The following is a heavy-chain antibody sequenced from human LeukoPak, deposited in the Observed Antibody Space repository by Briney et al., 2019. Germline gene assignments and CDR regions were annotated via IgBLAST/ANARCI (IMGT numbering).Heavy chain of an antibody. J-gene: IGHJ5*02. V-gene: IGHV4-39*01. D-gene: IGHD2-15*01. CDR2: IYYSGST. Sequence: SETLSLTCSVSGGSISSSSYYWGWIRQPPGKGLEWIGSIYYSGSTYYNPSLKSRVTISVDTSKNQFSLKLSSVTAADTAVYYCGSSSVVAATGFDPWGQGTLVTVSS. CDR3: GSSSVVAATGFDP. CDR1: GGSISSSSYY.